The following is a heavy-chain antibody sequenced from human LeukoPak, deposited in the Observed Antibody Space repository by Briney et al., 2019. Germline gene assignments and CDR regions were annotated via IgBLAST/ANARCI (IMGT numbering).Heavy chain of an antibody. CDR3: AAGVTANEC. J-gene: IGHJ4*02. CDR1: GFTFSGSA. Sequence: ASVKVSCKSSGFTFSGSAVQGVRQARGQSLEWIGWIVVGSGDTDYAQNIQERVTITRDMYTNTAYMELNSLRFEDMAVYYCAAGVTANECWGQGTLVTVSS. V-gene: IGHV1-58*01. CDR2: IVVGSGDT. D-gene: IGHD2-21*02.